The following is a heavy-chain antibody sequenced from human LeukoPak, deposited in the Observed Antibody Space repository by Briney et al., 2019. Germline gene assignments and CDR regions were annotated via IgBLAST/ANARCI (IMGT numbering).Heavy chain of an antibody. Sequence: ASMKVSCKASGYTFTGYYMHWVRQAPGQGLEWMGRINPNSGGTNYAQKFQGRVTMTRDTSISTAYMELSRLRSDDTAVYYCARDHRDSGNWWFDPWGQGTLVTVSS. D-gene: IGHD1-14*01. CDR3: ARDHRDSGNWWFDP. J-gene: IGHJ5*02. CDR2: INPNSGGT. CDR1: GYTFTGYY. V-gene: IGHV1-2*06.